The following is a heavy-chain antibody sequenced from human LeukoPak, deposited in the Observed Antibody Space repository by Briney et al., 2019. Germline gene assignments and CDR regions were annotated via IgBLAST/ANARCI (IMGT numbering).Heavy chain of an antibody. D-gene: IGHD5-24*01. CDR1: GYNFTNYW. CDR3: ARRRDGYNYVGTDY. V-gene: IGHV5-51*01. CDR2: IYPGDSDT. J-gene: IGHJ4*02. Sequence: GESLKISCKGSGYNFTNYWIGWVRQMPGKGLEWMGIIYPGDSDTTYSPSFQGQVTISADKSISTAYLQWSSLKASDTAMYYCARRRDGYNYVGTDYWGQGTLVIVSS.